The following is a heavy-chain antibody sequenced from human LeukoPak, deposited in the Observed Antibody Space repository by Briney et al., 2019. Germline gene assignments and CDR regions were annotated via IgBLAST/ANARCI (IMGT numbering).Heavy chain of an antibody. CDR1: GFTFSSYA. Sequence: GGSLRLSCSASGFTFSSYAMHWVRQAPGRGLEYVSAISSNGGNTYYADSVKGRSTISRDNSKNTLYLQMSSLRAEDTAVYYCVKDGYNYGLYYFDYWGQGTLVTVSS. CDR2: ISSNGGNT. V-gene: IGHV3-64D*09. CDR3: VKDGYNYGLYYFDY. D-gene: IGHD5-18*01. J-gene: IGHJ4*02.